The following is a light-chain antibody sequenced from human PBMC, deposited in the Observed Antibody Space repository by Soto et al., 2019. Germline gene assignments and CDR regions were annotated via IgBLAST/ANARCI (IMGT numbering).Light chain of an antibody. CDR2: DTS. Sequence: QTVVTQEPSLTVSPGGTVTLTCGSSTGAVTSGHWPHWFQQKPGQAPRTLIYDTSNKHSWTPARFSGSLLGGKAALTLSGXXPEDEAXXXCLVIFTGVGEVFGTGTKLTVL. J-gene: IGLJ1*01. CDR3: LVIFTGVGEV. CDR1: TGAVTSGHW. V-gene: IGLV7-46*01.